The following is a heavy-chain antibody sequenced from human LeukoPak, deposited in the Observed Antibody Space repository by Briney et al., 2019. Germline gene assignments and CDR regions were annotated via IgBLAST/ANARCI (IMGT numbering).Heavy chain of an antibody. Sequence: PGGTLRLSCAASGFTFSDYWMSWVPQAPGKGLEGVTNIKHDGREKYYVDSVKRRFTISRDNAKNSLYLQMNSLRAEDTAVYSCARDGSSGSYYGGYYYFDCWGQGTLVTVSS. D-gene: IGHD1-26*01. CDR2: IKHDGREK. V-gene: IGHV3-7*01. CDR3: ARDGSSGSYYGGYYYFDC. CDR1: GFTFSDYW. J-gene: IGHJ4*02.